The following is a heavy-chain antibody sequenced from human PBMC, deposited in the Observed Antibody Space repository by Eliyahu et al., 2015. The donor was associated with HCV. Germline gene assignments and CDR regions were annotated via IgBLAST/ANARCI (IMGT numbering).Heavy chain of an antibody. CDR1: GFTFRSYP. D-gene: IGHD1/OR15-1a*01. CDR2: IWYNGNNK. V-gene: IGHV3-33*01. J-gene: IGHJ4*02. Sequence: VQLVESGGGEVQPGGSLRLSCAASGFTFRSYPMHWVRQAPGKGLEWVALIWYNGNNKYYADSVKGRFTISRDNSKNTLYLQMNSLRAEDTAMYYCARGPFDEHDYVEHWGLGTQVTVSS. CDR3: ARGPFDEHDYVEH.